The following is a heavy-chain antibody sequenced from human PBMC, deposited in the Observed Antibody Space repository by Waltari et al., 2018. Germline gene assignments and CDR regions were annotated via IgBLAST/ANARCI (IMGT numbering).Heavy chain of an antibody. D-gene: IGHD6-13*01. J-gene: IGHJ2*01. CDR3: ASRSSWYDWYFDL. CDR1: DGPFSIYA. CDR2: IIPIFGTA. V-gene: IGHV1-69*14. Sequence: QVQLVQSGAEVKKPGSSVNVSCKASDGPFSIYAIRWVRQAPGQGLEWMGGIIPIFGTANYAQKFQGRVTITADKSTSTAYMELSSLRSEDTAVYYCASRSSWYDWYFDLWGRGTLVTVSS.